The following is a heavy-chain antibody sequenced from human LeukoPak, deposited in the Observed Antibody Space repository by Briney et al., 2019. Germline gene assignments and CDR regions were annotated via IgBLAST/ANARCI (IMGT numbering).Heavy chain of an antibody. V-gene: IGHV4-59*08. J-gene: IGHJ4*02. D-gene: IGHD6-19*01. Sequence: SETLSLTCTASGGSISSYYWSWIRQPPGKGLEWIGYIYYSGSTNYNPSLKTRVTISVDTYKNQFSLKLSSVTAADTAVYYCARRHSSGWYDWDYWGQGTLVTVSS. CDR1: GGSISSYY. CDR3: ARRHSSGWYDWDY. CDR2: IYYSGST.